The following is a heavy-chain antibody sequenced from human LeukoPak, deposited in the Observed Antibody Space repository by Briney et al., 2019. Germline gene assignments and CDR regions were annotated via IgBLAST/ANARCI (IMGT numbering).Heavy chain of an antibody. V-gene: IGHV3-23*01. Sequence: GGSLRLSCAASGFTFSSYAMSWVRQAPGKGLEWVSTISNSGGTTYYADSVKGRFTISRDDSENTLYLQMNSLRTEDTAVYYCVRDGSSWGNFDYWGQGTLVSVSS. J-gene: IGHJ4*02. D-gene: IGHD7-27*01. CDR2: ISNSGGTT. CDR3: VRDGSSWGNFDY. CDR1: GFTFSSYA.